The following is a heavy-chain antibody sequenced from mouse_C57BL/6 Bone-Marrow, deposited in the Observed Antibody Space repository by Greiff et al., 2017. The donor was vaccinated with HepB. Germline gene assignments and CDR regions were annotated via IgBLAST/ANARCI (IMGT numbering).Heavy chain of an antibody. Sequence: QVQLKQPGAELVKPGASVKLSCKASGYTFTSYWMQWVKQRPGQGLEWIGEIDPSDSYTNYNQKFKGKATLTVDTSSSTAYMQLSSLTSEDSAVYYCARGNWGYWGQGTTLTVSS. CDR1: GYTFTSYW. CDR2: IDPSDSYT. V-gene: IGHV1-50*01. D-gene: IGHD4-1*01. J-gene: IGHJ2*01. CDR3: ARGNWGY.